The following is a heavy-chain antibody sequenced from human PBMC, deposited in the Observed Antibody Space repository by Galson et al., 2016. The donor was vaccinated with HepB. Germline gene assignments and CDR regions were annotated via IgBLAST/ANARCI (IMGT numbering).Heavy chain of an antibody. J-gene: IGHJ4*02. D-gene: IGHD3-10*01. CDR1: GFTFSNYR. CDR3: ARSYGSGTLVGY. V-gene: IGHV3-7*01. CDR2: IKQDENEN. Sequence: SLRLSCAASGFTFSNYRMNWVRQAPGKGLEWVASIKQDENENYYVDSVKGRFTISRDNAKNSLYLQMNSLRAEDTAVYYCARSYGSGTLVGYWGQGTLVTVSS.